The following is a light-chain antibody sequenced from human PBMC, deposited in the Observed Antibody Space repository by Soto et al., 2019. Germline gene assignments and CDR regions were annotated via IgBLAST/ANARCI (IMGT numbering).Light chain of an antibody. J-gene: IGLJ3*02. CDR3: SSYPRQSTVV. CDR2: DVT. CDR1: SSDVGGYNY. Sequence: QSALTQAASMSGSPGQPITISCAGTSSDVGGYNYVSWYQQHPGKAPKLIIYDVTERPSGVSNRFSGSKSGNTASLTISGLEGDDEADYYCSSYPRQSTVVFGGGTKLTVL. V-gene: IGLV2-14*01.